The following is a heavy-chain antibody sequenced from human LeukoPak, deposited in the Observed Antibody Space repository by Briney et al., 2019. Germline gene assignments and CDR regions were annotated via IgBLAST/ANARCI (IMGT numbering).Heavy chain of an antibody. Sequence: PGGSLRLSCAASGFTFSSYAMSWVRQAPGKGLEWVSAITGSGGSTYYADSVKGWFTISRDNSKNTLYLQMNSLRAEDTAVYYCARGYGSGSKRYNWFDPWGQGTLVTVSS. D-gene: IGHD3-10*01. CDR3: ARGYGSGSKRYNWFDP. CDR2: ITGSGGST. CDR1: GFTFSSYA. V-gene: IGHV3-23*01. J-gene: IGHJ5*02.